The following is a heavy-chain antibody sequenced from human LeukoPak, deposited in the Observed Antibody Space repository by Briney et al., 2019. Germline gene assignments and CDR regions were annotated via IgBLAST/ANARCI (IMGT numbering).Heavy chain of an antibody. V-gene: IGHV4-61*02. CDR3: ARGYSSSWCCDAFDI. D-gene: IGHD6-13*01. Sequence: SETLSLTCTVSGGSISSGSYYWSWIRQPAGKGLEWIGRIYTSGSTNYNPSLKSRVTISVDTSKNQFSLKLSSVTAAGTAVYYCARGYSSSWCCDAFDIWGQGTMVTVSS. CDR1: GGSISSGSYY. CDR2: IYTSGST. J-gene: IGHJ3*02.